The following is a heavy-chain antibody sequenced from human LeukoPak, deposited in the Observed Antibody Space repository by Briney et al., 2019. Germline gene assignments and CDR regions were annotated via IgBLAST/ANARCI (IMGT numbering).Heavy chain of an antibody. Sequence: PSETLSLTCAAYGGSFSGYYWSWIRQPPGKGLEWIGEINHSGSTNYNPSLKSRVTISVDTSKNQFSLKLSSVTAADTAVYYCARGYYYDSSGFDYWGQGTLVTVSS. J-gene: IGHJ4*02. CDR1: GGSFSGYY. D-gene: IGHD3-22*01. CDR2: INHSGST. V-gene: IGHV4-34*01. CDR3: ARGYYYDSSGFDY.